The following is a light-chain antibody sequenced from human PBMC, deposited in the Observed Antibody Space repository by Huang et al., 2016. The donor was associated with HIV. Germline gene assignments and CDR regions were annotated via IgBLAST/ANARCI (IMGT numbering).Light chain of an antibody. CDR3: QQYNTYPWT. CDR1: QTISSW. J-gene: IGKJ1*01. CDR2: KAS. V-gene: IGKV1-5*03. Sequence: DIQMTKSPSTLSASVGDRVTITCRASQTISSWLAWYRQKPGKAHKLLIYKASDLESGVPSRFSGSGSGTEFTLTITSLQPDDFGTYYCQQYNTYPWTFGQGTKVEIK.